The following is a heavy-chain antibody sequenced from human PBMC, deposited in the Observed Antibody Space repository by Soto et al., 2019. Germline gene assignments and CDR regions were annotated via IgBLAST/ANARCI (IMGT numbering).Heavy chain of an antibody. Sequence: EVQLLESGGDLVQPGGSLRLSCAASGFTFSSYAMSWVRQAPGKGLEWVSGISASGGSTYYVDSVKGRFTISRDNSKKPVYLRVNRLRAEATAVYCCALLGQQLIGTMLRDCWGQGTLVAVSS. V-gene: IGHV3-23*01. CDR2: ISASGGST. CDR3: ALLGQQLIGTMLRDC. J-gene: IGHJ4*02. CDR1: GFTFSSYA. D-gene: IGHD6-13*01.